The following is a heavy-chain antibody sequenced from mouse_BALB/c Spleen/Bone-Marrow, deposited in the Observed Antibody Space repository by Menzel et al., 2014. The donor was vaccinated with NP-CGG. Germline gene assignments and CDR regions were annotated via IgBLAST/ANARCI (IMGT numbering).Heavy chain of an antibody. D-gene: IGHD2-4*01. CDR2: ISGGGGYT. CDR1: GFTFNSYG. V-gene: IGHV5-9-2*01. CDR3: ARHAYYDQTEVSFVY. J-gene: IGHJ3*01. Sequence: DVHLVESGGGLVKSGGSLKFSCEASGFTFNSYGMSWVRQTPEKSLEWVANISGGGGYTILPDSVKGRFTISRINAKNNLYQQLSSLRTEDTALYYCARHAYYDQTEVSFVYWGQGTLVTVSA.